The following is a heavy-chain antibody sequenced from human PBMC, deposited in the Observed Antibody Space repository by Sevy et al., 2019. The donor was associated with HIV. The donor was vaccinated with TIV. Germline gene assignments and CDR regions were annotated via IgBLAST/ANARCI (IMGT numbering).Heavy chain of an antibody. D-gene: IGHD2-21*02. CDR2: IKQDGSEN. CDR3: ARDHPSTAPFDY. Sequence: GGYLRLSCAASGVTFSNFWMSWVRQAPGKGLEFVANIKQDGSENFYADSVKGRFTISRDNAKNSLFLQMNNFRVEETAVYYCARDHPSTAPFDYWGQGTLVTVSS. V-gene: IGHV3-7*03. CDR1: GVTFSNFW. J-gene: IGHJ4*02.